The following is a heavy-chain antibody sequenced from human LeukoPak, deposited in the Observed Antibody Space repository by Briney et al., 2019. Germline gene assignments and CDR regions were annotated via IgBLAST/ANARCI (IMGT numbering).Heavy chain of an antibody. CDR1: GDSITTGSYY. J-gene: IGHJ4*02. CDR2: IYYSGST. V-gene: IGHV4-39*07. Sequence: PSETLSLTCSVSGDSITTGSYYWGWIRQPPGNGLEWIGSIYYSGSTYYNPSLKSRVTISVDTSKNQFSLKLSSVTAVDTAVYYCARAELQLPFDYWGQGTLVTVSS. CDR3: ARAELQLPFDY. D-gene: IGHD5-18*01.